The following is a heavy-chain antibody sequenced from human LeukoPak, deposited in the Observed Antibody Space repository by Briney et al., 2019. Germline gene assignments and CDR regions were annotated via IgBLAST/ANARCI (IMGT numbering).Heavy chain of an antibody. CDR2: IYYSGST. CDR1: GGSISSGDYY. V-gene: IGHV4-30-4*08. CDR3: AREGIAAAGTGFDY. Sequence: SQTLSLTCSVSGGSISSGDYYWSWIRQPPGTGLEWIGYIYYSGSTYYNPSLKSRVTISVDTSKNQFSLKLSSVTAADTAVYYCAREGIAAAGTGFDYWGQGTLVTLSS. J-gene: IGHJ4*02. D-gene: IGHD6-13*01.